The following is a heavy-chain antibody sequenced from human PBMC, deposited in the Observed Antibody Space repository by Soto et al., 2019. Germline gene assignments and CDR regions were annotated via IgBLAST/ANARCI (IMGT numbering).Heavy chain of an antibody. Sequence: PGGSLRLSCAASGFTFSSYGMHWVRQAPGKGLEWVAVISYDGSNKYYADSVKGRFTISRDNSKNTLYLQMNSLRAEDTAVYYCAKDGKTGSIAAAGTYYGMDVWGQGTTVTVSS. CDR2: ISYDGSNK. J-gene: IGHJ6*02. V-gene: IGHV3-30*18. CDR3: AKDGKTGSIAAAGTYYGMDV. CDR1: GFTFSSYG. D-gene: IGHD6-13*01.